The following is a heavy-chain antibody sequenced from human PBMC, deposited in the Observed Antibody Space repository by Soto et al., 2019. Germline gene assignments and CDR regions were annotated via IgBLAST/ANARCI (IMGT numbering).Heavy chain of an antibody. D-gene: IGHD3-10*01. CDR3: ARPGYGSGSYYFDY. CDR1: GGSFSGYY. CDR2: INHSGST. J-gene: IGHJ4*02. Sequence: SETLSLTCAVYGGSFSGYYWSWIRQPPGKGLEWIGEINHSGSTNYNPSLKSRVTISVDTSKNQFSLKLSSVTAADTAVYYCARPGYGSGSYYFDYWGQGTLVTVSS. V-gene: IGHV4-34*01.